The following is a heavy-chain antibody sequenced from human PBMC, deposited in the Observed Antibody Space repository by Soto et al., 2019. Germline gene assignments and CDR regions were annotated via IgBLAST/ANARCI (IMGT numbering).Heavy chain of an antibody. V-gene: IGHV4-30-2*01. CDR2: IYRSGST. CDR1: GGSISSGGYS. J-gene: IGHJ5*02. CDR3: ARTTVTTGWFDP. Sequence: SETLSLTCAVSGGSISSGGYSWSWIRQPPGKGLEWIGCIYRSGSTYYNPSLKSRVTISVDRSKNQFSLKLSSVTAADTAVYYCARTTVTTGWFDPWGQGTLVTVSS. D-gene: IGHD4-17*01.